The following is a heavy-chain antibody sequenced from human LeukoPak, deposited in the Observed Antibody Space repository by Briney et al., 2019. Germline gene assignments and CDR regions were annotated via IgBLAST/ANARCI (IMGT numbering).Heavy chain of an antibody. CDR2: FDPEDGET. V-gene: IGHV1-24*01. CDR1: GYTLTELS. D-gene: IGHD3-16*02. J-gene: IGHJ4*02. CDR3: ATGVWGSYRYSHFDY. Sequence: ASVKVSCKVSGYTLTELSMHWVRQAPGKGLEWMGRFDPEDGETIYAQKFQGRVTMTEDTSTDTAYMELSSLRSEDTAVYYCATGVWGSYRYSHFDYWGQGTLVTVSS.